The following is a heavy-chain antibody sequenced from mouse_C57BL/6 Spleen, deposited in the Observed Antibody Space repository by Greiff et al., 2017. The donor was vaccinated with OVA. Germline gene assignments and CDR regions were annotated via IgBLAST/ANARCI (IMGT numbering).Heavy chain of an antibody. CDR3: ARSGYYYGSSYGYFDV. CDR2: IDPSDSYT. CDR1: GYTFTSYW. V-gene: IGHV1-69*01. D-gene: IGHD1-1*01. Sequence: QVQLQQPGAELVMPGASVKLSCKASGYTFTSYWMHWVKQRPGQGLEWIGEIDPSDSYTNYNQKFKGKSTLTVDKSSSTAYMQLSRLTSEDSAVYYCARSGYYYGSSYGYFDVWGTGTTVTVSS. J-gene: IGHJ1*03.